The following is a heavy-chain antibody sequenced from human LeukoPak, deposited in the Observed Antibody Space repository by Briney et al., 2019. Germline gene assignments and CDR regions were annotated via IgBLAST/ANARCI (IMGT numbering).Heavy chain of an antibody. D-gene: IGHD4-17*01. CDR1: GFTFSSYC. J-gene: IGHJ4*02. V-gene: IGHV3-74*01. CDR3: ARTYGDYSYYFDY. Sequence: GGTLRLSCGASGFTFSSYCMHWVRHAPGKGLVWVSSINSDGSSTSYADSVKGRFTISRDNAKNTLYLQMNSLRAEDTAVYYCARTYGDYSYYFDYWGQGTLVTVSS. CDR2: INSDGSST.